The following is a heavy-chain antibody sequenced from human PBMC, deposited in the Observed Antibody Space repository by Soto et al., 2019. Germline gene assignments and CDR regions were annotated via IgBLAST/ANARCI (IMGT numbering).Heavy chain of an antibody. J-gene: IGHJ2*01. CDR1: GFTFSDYY. Sequence: PGGSLRLSCAASGFTFSDYYMSWIRQAPGKGLEWVSAISGSGGSTYYADSVKGRFTISRDNSKNTLYLQMNSLRAEDTAVYYCAASNYGAERYFDLWGRGTLVTVSS. CDR3: AASNYGAERYFDL. D-gene: IGHD4-4*01. CDR2: ISGSGGST. V-gene: IGHV3-23*01.